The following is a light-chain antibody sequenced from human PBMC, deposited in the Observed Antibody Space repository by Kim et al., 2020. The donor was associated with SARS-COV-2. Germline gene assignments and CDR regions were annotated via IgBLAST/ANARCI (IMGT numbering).Light chain of an antibody. Sequence: DIVMTRSPDSLAVSLGERATINCKSSQSVLYSSNNKNYLAWYQQKPGQPPKLLIYWTSTRESGVPDRFSGSGSGTDFTLTISSLQAEDVAVYYCQQYYSTPLTFGGGTKVDIE. CDR1: QSVLYSSNNKNY. J-gene: IGKJ4*01. CDR3: QQYYSTPLT. CDR2: WTS. V-gene: IGKV4-1*01.